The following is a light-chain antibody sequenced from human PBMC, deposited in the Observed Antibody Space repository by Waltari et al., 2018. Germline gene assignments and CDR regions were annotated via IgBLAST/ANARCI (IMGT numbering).Light chain of an antibody. CDR1: QSVSSSY. J-gene: IGKJ1*01. V-gene: IGKV3-20*01. CDR3: QQYGSSPWT. Sequence: EIVLTQSPGTLSLSPGERATLSCRARQSVSSSYLAWYQQKPGQAPRLLMYATSSRATGIPDRFSGSGSGTDFTLTISRLEPEDFAVYYCQQYGSSPWTFGQGTKVEIK. CDR2: ATS.